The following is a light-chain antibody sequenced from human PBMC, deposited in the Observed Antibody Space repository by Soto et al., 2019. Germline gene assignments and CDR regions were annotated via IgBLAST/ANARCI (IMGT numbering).Light chain of an antibody. CDR1: QNINNY. J-gene: IGKJ1*01. Sequence: DIQMTQSPSSLSASVGDRVTITCQASQNINNYLNWYQQKPGRAPKLLISAASTLQSGVPSRFSGSGSGTDFTLTISSLQPEDFATYICQQADSFPWTFGQGTTVEV. CDR3: QQADSFPWT. CDR2: AAS. V-gene: IGKV1-39*01.